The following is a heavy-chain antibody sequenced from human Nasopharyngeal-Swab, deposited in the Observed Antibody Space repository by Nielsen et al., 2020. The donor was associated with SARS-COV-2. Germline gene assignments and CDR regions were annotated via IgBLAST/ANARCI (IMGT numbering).Heavy chain of an antibody. J-gene: IGHJ4*02. CDR3: ASSGTGALFDY. CDR1: GFSFSSYS. CDR2: ISSSSSYI. D-gene: IGHD1-1*01. V-gene: IGHV3-21*01. Sequence: GESLEISWASCGFSFSSYSMNWVRQAPGKGLEWVSSISSSSSYIYYADSVKGRFTISRDNAKNSLYLQMNSLRAEDTAVYYCASSGTGALFDYWGQGTLVTVSS.